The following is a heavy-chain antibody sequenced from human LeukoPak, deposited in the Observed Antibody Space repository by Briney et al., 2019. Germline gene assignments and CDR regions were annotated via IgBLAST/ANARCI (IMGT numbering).Heavy chain of an antibody. CDR3: ARGSGVPAAIWLDP. D-gene: IGHD2-2*01. J-gene: IGHJ5*02. CDR2: INPKSGGT. V-gene: IGHV1-2*02. Sequence: GASVKVSWKASGYTFNGYYMHWVRQAAGQGLEWMGWINPKSGGTNYAQKFQGRVTMTRDPSISPAYMELSRLRCDRTAVYYCARGSGVPAAIWLDPWGQGNLVTVSS. CDR1: GYTFNGYY.